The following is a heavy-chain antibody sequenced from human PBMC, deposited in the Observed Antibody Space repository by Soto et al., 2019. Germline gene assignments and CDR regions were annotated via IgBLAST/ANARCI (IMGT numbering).Heavy chain of an antibody. D-gene: IGHD3-22*01. CDR2: IIPIFGTA. Sequence: QVQLVQSGAEVKKPGSSVKVYCKASGGTFSSYAISWVLQAPGQGLEWMGGIIPIFGTANYAQKFQGRVTITADESTSTAYMELSSLRSEDTAVYYCAREGASGSHIGYWGQGTLVTVSS. V-gene: IGHV1-69*01. CDR3: AREGASGSHIGY. CDR1: GGTFSSYA. J-gene: IGHJ4*02.